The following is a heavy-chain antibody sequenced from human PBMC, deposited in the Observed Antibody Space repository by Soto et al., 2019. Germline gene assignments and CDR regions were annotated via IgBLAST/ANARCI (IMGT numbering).Heavy chain of an antibody. CDR2: AKSIADAGTT. V-gene: IGHV3-15*01. CDR3: TTGRYTFGLDS. Sequence: PGGSLRLSCAASGITFSDAWMTWVRQVPGKGLEWVGRAKSIADAGTTTYAAPVKGRFSISRDDSNSTLFLQMNSLKNGDTAVYYCTTGRYTFGLDSWGQGILVTVSS. J-gene: IGHJ4*02. CDR1: GITFSDAW. D-gene: IGHD3-16*01.